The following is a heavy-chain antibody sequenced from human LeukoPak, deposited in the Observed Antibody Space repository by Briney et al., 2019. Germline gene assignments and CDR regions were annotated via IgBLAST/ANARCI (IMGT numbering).Heavy chain of an antibody. CDR1: GGSISSYY. Sequence: PSETLSLTCTVSGGSISSYYWSWIRQPPGKGLEWIGEIYHSGSTNYNPSLKSRVTISVDKSKNQFSLKLSSVTAADTAVYYCARDPVLSEGAAAGRGYWGQGTLVTVSS. V-gene: IGHV4-59*12. D-gene: IGHD6-13*01. CDR3: ARDPVLSEGAAAGRGY. CDR2: IYHSGST. J-gene: IGHJ4*02.